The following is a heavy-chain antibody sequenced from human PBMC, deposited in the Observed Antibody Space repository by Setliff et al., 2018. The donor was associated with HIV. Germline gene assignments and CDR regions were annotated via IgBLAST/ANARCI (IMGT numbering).Heavy chain of an antibody. V-gene: IGHV1-69*13. J-gene: IGHJ6*03. Sequence: VASVKVSCKASGVTFTSYTISWVRQAPGQGLEWMGGIIPIFGTANYAQKFQGRVTITADESTSTAYMELSSLRSEDTAVYYCAREGYDYVWGSYRSYYMDVWGKGTTVTVSS. CDR3: AREGYDYVWGSYRSYYMDV. CDR1: GVTFTSYT. D-gene: IGHD3-16*02. CDR2: IIPIFGTA.